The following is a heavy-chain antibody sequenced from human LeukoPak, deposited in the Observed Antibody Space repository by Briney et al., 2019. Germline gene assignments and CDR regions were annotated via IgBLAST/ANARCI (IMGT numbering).Heavy chain of an antibody. V-gene: IGHV3-23*01. Sequence: GGSLRLSCAASGFTFSSYAMSWVRQAPGKGLEWVSAISGSGGSTYYADSVKGRFTISRDNSKNTLYLQMNSLRAEDTAVYYCAKNRDRITIFGVVIMPHVYFDYWGQGTLVTVS. CDR1: GFTFSSYA. J-gene: IGHJ4*02. CDR3: AKNRDRITIFGVVIMPHVYFDY. CDR2: ISGSGGST. D-gene: IGHD3-3*01.